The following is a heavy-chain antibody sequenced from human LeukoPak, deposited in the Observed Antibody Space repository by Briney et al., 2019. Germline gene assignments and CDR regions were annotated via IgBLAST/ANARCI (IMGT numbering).Heavy chain of an antibody. D-gene: IGHD3-10*01. CDR1: GYTFTTYG. J-gene: IGHJ4*02. CDR3: ARSPRGGPFDY. Sequence: GASVKVSCKASGYTFTTYGISWVRQAPGQGLEWMGWISANNGNTNYAQKLQGRVTMTTDTSTSTAYMELRSLRSDDTAVYYCARSPRGGPFDYWGQGTLVTVPS. V-gene: IGHV1-18*01. CDR2: ISANNGNT.